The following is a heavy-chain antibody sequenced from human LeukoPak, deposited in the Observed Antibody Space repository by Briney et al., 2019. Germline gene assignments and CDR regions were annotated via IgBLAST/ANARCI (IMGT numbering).Heavy chain of an antibody. CDR3: ARDIAAAGTPNEFDY. CDR1: GFTFSSYS. J-gene: IGHJ4*02. D-gene: IGHD6-13*01. V-gene: IGHV3-21*01. Sequence: PGGSLRLFCAASGFTFSSYSMNWVRQAPGKGLEWVSSISSSSSYIYYADSVKGRFTISRDNAKNSLYLQMNSLRAEDTAVYYCARDIAAAGTPNEFDYWGQGTLVTVSS. CDR2: ISSSSSYI.